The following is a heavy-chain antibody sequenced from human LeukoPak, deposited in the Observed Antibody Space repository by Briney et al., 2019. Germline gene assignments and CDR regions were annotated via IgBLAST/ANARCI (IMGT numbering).Heavy chain of an antibody. CDR1: GFTFSSYS. D-gene: IGHD6-19*01. J-gene: IGHJ4*02. CDR2: ITTSSTYI. Sequence: PGGSLRLSCAASGFTFSSYSMSWVRQVPGKGLEWVSSITTSSTYISYADSVKGRFTISRDNAKNSLYLQMNSLRAEDTAVYYCARGKYSSGWFDYWGQGTLVTVSS. V-gene: IGHV3-21*01. CDR3: ARGKYSSGWFDY.